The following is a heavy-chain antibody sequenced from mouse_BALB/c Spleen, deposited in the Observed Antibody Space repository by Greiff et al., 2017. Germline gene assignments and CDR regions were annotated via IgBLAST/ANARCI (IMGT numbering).Heavy chain of an antibody. J-gene: IGHJ4*01. D-gene: IGHD2-4*01. CDR1: GFTFSNYW. CDR2: IRLKSNNYAT. V-gene: IGHV6-6*02. CDR3: TRGDYDGSLYAMDY. Sequence: EVKLMESGGGLVQPGGSMKLSCVASGFTFSNYWMNWVRQSPEKGLEWVAEIRLKSNNYATHYAESVKGRFTISRDDSKSSVYLQMSNLRAEDTGIYYCTRGDYDGSLYAMDYWGQGTSVTVSS.